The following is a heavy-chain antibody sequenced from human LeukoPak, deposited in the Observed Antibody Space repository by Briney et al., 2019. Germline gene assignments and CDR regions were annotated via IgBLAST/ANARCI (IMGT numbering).Heavy chain of an antibody. CDR2: MNPNSGNT. CDR3: ARNYYDSSGYLTTRN. V-gene: IGHV1-8*02. J-gene: IGHJ4*02. D-gene: IGHD3-22*01. Sequence: ASVKVSCKASGYTFTSYGISWVRQATGQGLEWMGWMNPNSGNTGYAQKFQGRVTMTRNTSISTAYMELSSLRSEDTAVYYCARNYYDSSGYLTTRNWGQGTLVTVSS. CDR1: GYTFTSYG.